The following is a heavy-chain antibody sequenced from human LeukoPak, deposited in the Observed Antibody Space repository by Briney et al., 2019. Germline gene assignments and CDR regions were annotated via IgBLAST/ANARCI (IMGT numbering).Heavy chain of an antibody. CDR1: GFTFGYFW. D-gene: IGHD2-8*02. J-gene: IGHJ4*02. V-gene: IGHV3-7*01. CDR3: ARLFGGVTTFDY. CDR2: MKGDGSHI. Sequence: SGGSLRLSCAASGFTFGYFWMSWVRQAPGRGLQWVATMKGDGSHIYYVDSVKGRFTISRDNARNSLYLQMNSLRAEDTAVYYCARLFGGVTTFDYWGQGALVTVSS.